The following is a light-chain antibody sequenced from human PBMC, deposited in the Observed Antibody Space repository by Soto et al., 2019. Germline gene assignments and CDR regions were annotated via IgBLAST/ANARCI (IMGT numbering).Light chain of an antibody. CDR3: CSYAGIYSWV. CDR2: DVS. Sequence: QSALTQPRSVSGSPGQSVTISCTGTSSDVGGYNYVSWYQQHPGKAPKLMIYDVSQRPSGVPDRFSGSKSGNTASLTISGLQAEDEADYYCCSYAGIYSWVFGGGTKLTAL. J-gene: IGLJ3*02. V-gene: IGLV2-11*01. CDR1: SSDVGGYNY.